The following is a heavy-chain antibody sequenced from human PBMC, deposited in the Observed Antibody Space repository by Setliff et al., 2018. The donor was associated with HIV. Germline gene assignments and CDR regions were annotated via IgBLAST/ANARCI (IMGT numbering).Heavy chain of an antibody. D-gene: IGHD3-3*01. V-gene: IGHV1-69*10. CDR1: GGTPRGYA. J-gene: IGHJ4*02. CDR3: ASLEGLEKTRGEESDS. Sequence: SVKVSCKTSGGTPRGYAISWVRQAPGQGLEWMGGFISVRGVTHHAQKFQGRVTFTTDESTSTAYMELSSRTSEDTAIYYCASLEGLEKTRGEESDSWGQGTLVTVSS. CDR2: FISVRGVT.